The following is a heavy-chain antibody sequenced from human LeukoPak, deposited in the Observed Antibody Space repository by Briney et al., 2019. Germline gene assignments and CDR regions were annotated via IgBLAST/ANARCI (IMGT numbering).Heavy chain of an antibody. Sequence: GGSLRLSCAASGFDLSTYEMNWVRQAPGKGLEWVADITISGHTKNYADSVKGRFTISRDNARTSLYLQMNSLRVEDTGVYYCARGDPHADLWGQGTLVTVSS. CDR2: ITISGHTK. CDR3: ARGDPHADL. J-gene: IGHJ5*02. V-gene: IGHV3-48*03. CDR1: GFDLSTYE.